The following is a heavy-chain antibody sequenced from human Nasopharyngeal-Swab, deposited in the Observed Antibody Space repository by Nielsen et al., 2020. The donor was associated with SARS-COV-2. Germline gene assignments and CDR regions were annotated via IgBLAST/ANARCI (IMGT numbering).Heavy chain of an antibody. CDR2: LSAYNGNT. D-gene: IGHD2-15*01. CDR3: ARERRGGYHDAFDI. J-gene: IGHJ3*02. Sequence: ASVKVSCKASGHTFTDYGISWVRQAPGQGLEWMGWLSAYNGNTNYAQRVQGRVTMTRDTSTSTAYMELRSLRSDDTAVYYCARERRGGYHDAFDIWGQGTMVTVSS. V-gene: IGHV1-18*01. CDR1: GHTFTDYG.